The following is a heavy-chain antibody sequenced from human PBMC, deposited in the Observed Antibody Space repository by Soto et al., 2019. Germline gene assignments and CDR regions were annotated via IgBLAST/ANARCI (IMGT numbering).Heavy chain of an antibody. V-gene: IGHV1-69*13. CDR3: ATSEGRDGYSFDY. J-gene: IGHJ4*02. D-gene: IGHD5-12*01. CDR1: GVTFNRQD. Sequence: SVKVSCKASGVTFNRQDMRWVRQAPGQGLEWMGGIIPMFGTPHYAEKFQDRVTITADESTGTAYLELSSLTSEDTAVYCCATSEGRDGYSFDYWGPGTLVTVSS. CDR2: IIPMFGTP.